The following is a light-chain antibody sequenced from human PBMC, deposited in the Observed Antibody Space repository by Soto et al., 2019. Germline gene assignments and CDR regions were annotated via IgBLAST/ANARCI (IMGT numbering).Light chain of an antibody. CDR2: GAS. V-gene: IGKV3-20*01. Sequence: ERGLTKSRKTLSLSTGERATLSRRASQSVSNNYLAWYQQKPGQAPRLLIYGASNRATGIPDRFSGSGSGTDFTLSISGLEPDDVPVYYCQQYGSSGTFGQGTKVDIK. J-gene: IGKJ1*01. CDR1: QSVSNNY. CDR3: QQYGSSGT.